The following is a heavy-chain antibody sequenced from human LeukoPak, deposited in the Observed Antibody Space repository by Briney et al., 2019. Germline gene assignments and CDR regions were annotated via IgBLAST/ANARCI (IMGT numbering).Heavy chain of an antibody. CDR3: ARDLEAYCSGGSCQAFDY. V-gene: IGHV3-21*01. D-gene: IGHD2-15*01. CDR1: GFTFSSYS. CDR2: ISGSSSYI. J-gene: IGHJ4*02. Sequence: PGGSLRLSCAASGFTFSSYSMNWVRQAPGKGLEWVSSISGSSSYIYYADSVKGRFTISRDNARNSLYLQMSSLRAEDTALYYCARDLEAYCSGGSCQAFDYWGQGTLVTVSS.